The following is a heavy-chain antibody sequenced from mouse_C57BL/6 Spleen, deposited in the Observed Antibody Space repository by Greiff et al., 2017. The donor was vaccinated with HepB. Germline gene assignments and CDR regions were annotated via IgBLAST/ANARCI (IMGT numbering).Heavy chain of an antibody. J-gene: IGHJ2*01. Sequence: VKVVESGAELARPGASVKLSCKASGYTFTSYGISWVKQRTGQGLEWIGEIYPRSGNTYYNEKFKGKATLTADKSSSTAYMELRSLTSEDSAVYFCARRYPSRGSYYFDYWGQGTTLTVSS. CDR1: GYTFTSYG. V-gene: IGHV1-81*01. CDR3: ARRYPSRGSYYFDY. CDR2: IYPRSGNT. D-gene: IGHD1-1*02.